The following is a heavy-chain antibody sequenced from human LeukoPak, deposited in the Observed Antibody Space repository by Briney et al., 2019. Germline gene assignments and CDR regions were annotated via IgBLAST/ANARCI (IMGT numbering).Heavy chain of an antibody. D-gene: IGHD2-2*01. CDR1: GGSINSGDYY. CDR2: IYYSGST. Sequence: SETLSLTCTVSGGSINSGDYYWSWIRHPPGKGLEWIGYIYYSGSTYYNPSLKSRVTISVDTSKNQFSLKLSSVTAADTAVYYCARAQYCSTTSCNWFDPWGQGTLVTVSS. V-gene: IGHV4-30-4*01. CDR3: ARAQYCSTTSCNWFDP. J-gene: IGHJ5*02.